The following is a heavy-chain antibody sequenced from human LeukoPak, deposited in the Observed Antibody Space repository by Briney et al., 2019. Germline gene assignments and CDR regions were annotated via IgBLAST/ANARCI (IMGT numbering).Heavy chain of an antibody. D-gene: IGHD3-9*01. CDR1: GGSFSGYY. CDR3: ARGPNYDILTGSPRGWFDP. Sequence: SETLSLTCAVYGGSFSGYYWSWIRQPPGKGLEWIGEINHSGSTNYNPSLKSRVTISVDTSKNQFSLKPSSVTAADTAVYDCARGPNYDILTGSPRGWFDPWGQGTLVTVSS. CDR2: INHSGST. V-gene: IGHV4-34*01. J-gene: IGHJ5*02.